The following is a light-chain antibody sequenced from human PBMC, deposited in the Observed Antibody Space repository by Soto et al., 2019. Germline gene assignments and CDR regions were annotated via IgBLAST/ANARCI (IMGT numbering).Light chain of an antibody. Sequence: DIQMAQSPSTLSASVGGRVTITCRASQSIDSWLAGYQHKPGKAPKLLIFKASTLETGVPSRFSGSGSETESTLTISSLQPDDSAPYSCQPYNRYSRTFGQGTKVEI. J-gene: IGKJ1*01. CDR3: QPYNRYSRT. V-gene: IGKV1-5*03. CDR1: QSIDSW. CDR2: KAS.